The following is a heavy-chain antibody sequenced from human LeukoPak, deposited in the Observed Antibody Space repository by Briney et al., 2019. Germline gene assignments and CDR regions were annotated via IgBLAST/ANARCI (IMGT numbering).Heavy chain of an antibody. CDR3: ARAGDTVTSEDYYYYGLDV. J-gene: IGHJ6*02. CDR1: GGSISSYY. V-gene: IGHV4-59*01. CDR2: IYYSGST. D-gene: IGHD4-17*01. Sequence: PSETLSLTCTVSGGSISSYYWTWIRQPPGKGLEWIGYIYYSGSTKYNPSLKSRVTISLDTSKNQFSLKLSSVTAADTAVYYCARAGDTVTSEDYYYYGLDVWGQGTTVIVSS.